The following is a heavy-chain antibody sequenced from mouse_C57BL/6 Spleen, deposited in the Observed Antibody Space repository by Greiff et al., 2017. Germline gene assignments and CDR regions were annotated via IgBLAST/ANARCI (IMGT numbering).Heavy chain of an antibody. J-gene: IGHJ2*01. Sequence: QVQLQQSGPELVKPGASVKISCKASGYAFSSSWMNWVKQRPGKGLEWIGRIYPGDGDTNYNGKFKGKATLTADKSSSTAYMQLSSLTSEDSAVYLCARDLTPYYFDYWGQGTTLTVSS. CDR1: GYAFSSSW. CDR2: IYPGDGDT. CDR3: ARDLTPYYFDY. V-gene: IGHV1-82*01.